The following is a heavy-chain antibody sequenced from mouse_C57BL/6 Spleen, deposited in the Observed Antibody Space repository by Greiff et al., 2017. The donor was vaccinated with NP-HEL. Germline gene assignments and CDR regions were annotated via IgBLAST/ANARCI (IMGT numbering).Heavy chain of an antibody. V-gene: IGHV5-6*02. CDR1: GFTFSSYG. CDR3: ARSPVVAKYFDV. Sequence: DVMLVESGGDLVKPGGSLKLSCAASGFTFSSYGMSWVRQTPDKRLEWVATISSGGSYTYYPDSVKGRFTISRDNAKNTLYLQMSSLKSEDTAMYYCARSPVVAKYFDVWGTGTTVTVSS. CDR2: ISSGGSYT. J-gene: IGHJ1*03. D-gene: IGHD1-1*01.